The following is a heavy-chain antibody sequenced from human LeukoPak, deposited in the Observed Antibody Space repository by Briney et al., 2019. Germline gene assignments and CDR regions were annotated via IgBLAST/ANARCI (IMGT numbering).Heavy chain of an antibody. J-gene: IGHJ3*02. V-gene: IGHV3-33*01. D-gene: IGHD3-10*01. CDR3: ARDLGDYYGSGSYYNVVYAFDI. Sequence: PGRSLRLSCAASGFTFSTYGMHWVRQAPGKRLEWVAVIWYDGSNKYYAYSVKGRFTISRDNSKNTLYLQMNSLRAEDTAVYYCARDLGDYYGSGSYYNVVYAFDIWGQGTMVTVSS. CDR1: GFTFSTYG. CDR2: IWYDGSNK.